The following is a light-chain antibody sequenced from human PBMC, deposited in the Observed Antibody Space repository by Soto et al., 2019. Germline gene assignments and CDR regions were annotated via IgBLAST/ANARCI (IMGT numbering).Light chain of an antibody. Sequence: DIVMTQTPLSSPVTLGQPASISCRSSQSLGHSDGNSYLSWLQQRPGQPPRLLIYKISNRLSGVPDRFSGSGAGTDFTLKISRVEPEDVGVYYCMQTTQFPLTFGQGTKVEIK. J-gene: IGKJ1*01. V-gene: IGKV2-24*01. CDR1: QSLGHSDGNSY. CDR2: KIS. CDR3: MQTTQFPLT.